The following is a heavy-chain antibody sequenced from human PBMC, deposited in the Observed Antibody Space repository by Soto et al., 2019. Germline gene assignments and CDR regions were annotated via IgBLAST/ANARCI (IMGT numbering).Heavy chain of an antibody. D-gene: IGHD2-15*01. J-gene: IGHJ4*02. CDR1: GGSFSGYY. CDR3: VRRGLLPFDC. V-gene: IGHV4-34*01. CDR2: ISHSGST. Sequence: QVQLQQWGAGLLKPSETLSLTCAVYGGSFSGYYWSWIRQPPGKGLEWIGEISHSGSTNYNPPLKSRVTILVDTTKNQFSLKVTSVTAADTAVYYCVRRGLLPFDCWGQGMLVTVSS.